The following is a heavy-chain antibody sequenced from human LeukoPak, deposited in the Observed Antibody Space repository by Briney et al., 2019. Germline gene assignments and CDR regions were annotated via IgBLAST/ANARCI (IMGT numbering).Heavy chain of an antibody. CDR3: AKVRDTAMAMDY. V-gene: IGHV3-30*02. CDR1: GFTFSSYA. D-gene: IGHD5-18*01. Sequence: GGSLRLSCAASGFTFSSYAMHWVRQAPGKGLEWVAFIRYDGSNKYYADSVKGRFTISRDNSKNTLYLQMNSLRAEDTAVYYCAKVRDTAMAMDYWGQGTLVTVSS. J-gene: IGHJ4*02. CDR2: IRYDGSNK.